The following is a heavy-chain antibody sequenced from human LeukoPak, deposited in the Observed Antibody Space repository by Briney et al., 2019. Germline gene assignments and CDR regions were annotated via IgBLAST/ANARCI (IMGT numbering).Heavy chain of an antibody. V-gene: IGHV1-69*05. CDR3: AREVSAAAPLRRAFDI. CDR1: GGTFSSYA. D-gene: IGHD6-13*01. J-gene: IGHJ3*02. CDR2: IIPIFGTA. Sequence: SVKVSCKTSGGTFSSYAISWVRQAPGQGLEWMGRIIPIFGTANYAQKFQGRVTITTDESTSTAYMGLSSLRSEDTAVYYCAREVSAAAPLRRAFDIWGQGTMVTVSS.